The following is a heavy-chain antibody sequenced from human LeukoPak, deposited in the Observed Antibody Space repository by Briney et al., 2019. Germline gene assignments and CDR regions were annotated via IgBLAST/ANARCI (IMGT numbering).Heavy chain of an antibody. V-gene: IGHV3-11*04. D-gene: IGHD1-1*01. CDR3: ARDPRTVRI. CDR1: GFILSDNY. J-gene: IGHJ4*02. Sequence: PGGSLRLSCAASGFILSDNYMAAVRQAPGKGVEWLSYISGNGGDIQYADSVKGRFTISRDNAKNLLYLQMDSLRVEDTAIYYCARDPRTVRIWGQGTLVTVSS. CDR2: ISGNGGDI.